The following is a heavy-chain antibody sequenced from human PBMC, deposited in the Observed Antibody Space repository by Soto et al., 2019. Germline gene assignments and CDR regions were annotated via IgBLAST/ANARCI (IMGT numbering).Heavy chain of an antibody. CDR3: AKDLAIAAAGPAFDP. D-gene: IGHD6-13*01. J-gene: IGHJ5*02. CDR1: GLTFSDSA. Sequence: GGSLRLSCAASGLTFSDSAIHWVRQASGKGLEWVGRIRSKTNNYATTYAASVKGRFTISRDDSKNTAYLQMNSLKTEDTAVYYCAKDLAIAAAGPAFDPWGQGTLVTVSS. CDR2: IRSKTNNYAT. V-gene: IGHV3-73*01.